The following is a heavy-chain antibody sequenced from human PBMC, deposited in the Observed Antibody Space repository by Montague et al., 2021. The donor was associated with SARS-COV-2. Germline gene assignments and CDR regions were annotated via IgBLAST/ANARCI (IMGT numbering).Heavy chain of an antibody. Sequence: SETLSLTCAVYGGSFSDYYWSWIHQPPGKGLEWIGEINHSGSANYNPSLRSRVTISVDTSKNQFSLKLSAVTAADTAVYYCARGAPTISMILVVMTGAGWYFDLWGRGTLVTVSS. CDR2: INHSGSA. D-gene: IGHD3-22*01. J-gene: IGHJ2*01. CDR3: ARGAPTISMILVVMTGAGWYFDL. V-gene: IGHV4-34*01. CDR1: GGSFSDYY.